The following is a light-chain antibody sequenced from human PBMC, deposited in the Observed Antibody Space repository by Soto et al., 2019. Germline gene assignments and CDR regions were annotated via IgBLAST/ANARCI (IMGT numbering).Light chain of an antibody. V-gene: IGKV3-11*01. CDR3: QQRSNWPPN. CDR1: QRVSSY. J-gene: IGKJ5*01. CDR2: DAS. Sequence: EIVLTQSPATLSLSPGERATLSCRASQRVSSYLARYQQKPGQAPRLLIYDASNRATGIPARFSGSGSGTDFTLTISSLAPEDFAVYYCQQRSNWPPNFGQGTRLEIK.